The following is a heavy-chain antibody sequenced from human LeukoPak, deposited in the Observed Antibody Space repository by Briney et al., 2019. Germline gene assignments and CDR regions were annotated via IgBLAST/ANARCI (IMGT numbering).Heavy chain of an antibody. CDR3: ARETYYYDSSGYYSDLYYFDY. Sequence: SETLSLTCTVSGGSISSYYWSWIRQPAGKGLEWIGRIYTSGSTNYNPSLKSRVTMSVDTAKNPSSLKLSSVTAADTAVYYCARETYYYDSSGYYSDLYYFDYWGQGTLVTVSS. V-gene: IGHV4-4*07. J-gene: IGHJ4*02. CDR2: IYTSGST. D-gene: IGHD3-22*01. CDR1: GGSISSYY.